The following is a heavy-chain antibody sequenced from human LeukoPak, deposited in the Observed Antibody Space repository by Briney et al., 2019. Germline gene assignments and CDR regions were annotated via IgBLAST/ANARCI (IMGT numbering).Heavy chain of an antibody. J-gene: IGHJ4*02. CDR1: GFTFSSHW. CDR2: INSDGSSI. D-gene: IGHD3-9*01. Sequence: PGGSLRLSCAASGFTFSSHWMHWVRQAPRKGLVWVSRINSDGSSISYADSVKGRFTISRDNAKNTLYLQMNSLRTEDTALYYCAKTVVNAGWNYFDFWGQGTLVTVCS. CDR3: AKTVVNAGWNYFDF. V-gene: IGHV3-74*01.